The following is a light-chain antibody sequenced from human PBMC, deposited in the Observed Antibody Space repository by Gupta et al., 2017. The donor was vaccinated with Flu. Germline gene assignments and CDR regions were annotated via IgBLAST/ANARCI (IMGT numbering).Light chain of an antibody. CDR2: KAS. V-gene: IGKV1-5*03. Sequence: ISSWLAWYQQKPGKAPKPLIYKASSLESGVPSRFSGSGSGTEFTLTISSLQPDDFATYYCQQYNSYRTFGQGTKVEIK. J-gene: IGKJ1*01. CDR1: ISSW. CDR3: QQYNSYRT.